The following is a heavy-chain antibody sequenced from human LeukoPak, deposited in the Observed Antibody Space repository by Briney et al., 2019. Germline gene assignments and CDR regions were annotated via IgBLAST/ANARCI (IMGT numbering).Heavy chain of an antibody. CDR2: ISAYNGNT. V-gene: IGHV1-18*01. CDR3: ARLTGYSSESWFDP. J-gene: IGHJ5*02. D-gene: IGHD3-9*01. Sequence: GASVKVSCKASGYTFTSYGISWVRQAPGQGLEWMGWISAYNGNTNYAQKLLGRVTMTTDTSTSTAYMELRSLRSDDTAVYYCARLTGYSSESWFDPWGQGTLVTVSS. CDR1: GYTFTSYG.